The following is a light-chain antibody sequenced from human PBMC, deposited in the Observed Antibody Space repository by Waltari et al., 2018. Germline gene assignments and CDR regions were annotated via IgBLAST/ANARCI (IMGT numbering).Light chain of an antibody. Sequence: QAVLTQPSSLSASPGASARLTCTLRSGINVGTYRIYWYQQKPGSPPHYLLRYKSDSDKQQGSGVPSRFSGSQDASANAGILFISGLQSGDEADYYCMIYHSSAWLFGGGTKLTVL. CDR3: MIYHSSAWL. CDR1: SGINVGTYR. V-gene: IGLV5-45*03. CDR2: YKSDSDK. J-gene: IGLJ3*02.